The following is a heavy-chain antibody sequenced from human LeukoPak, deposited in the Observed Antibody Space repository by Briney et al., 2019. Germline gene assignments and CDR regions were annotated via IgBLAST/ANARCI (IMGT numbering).Heavy chain of an antibody. J-gene: IGHJ4*02. CDR2: INPNSGGT. CDR3: ARIGSLALGELCDFFDY. V-gene: IGHV1-2*02. Sequence: ASVKVSSTASGYTFTDSYMHWVRQAPGQGIEWMGWINPNSGGTKSEQNCQGRVTMTGDTSISTAYMERNRLASDDTAVYYCARIGSLALGELCDFFDYWGEGSLVSVCS. D-gene: IGHD3-16*01. CDR1: GYTFTDSY.